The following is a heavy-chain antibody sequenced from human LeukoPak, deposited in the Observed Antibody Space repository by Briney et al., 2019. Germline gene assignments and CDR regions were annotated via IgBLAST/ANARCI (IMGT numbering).Heavy chain of an antibody. Sequence: SETLSLTCTVSGGSISSHYWSWIRQPPGKGLEWIGYIYYSGSTNYNPSLKSRVTISVDTSKNQFSLKLSSVTAADTAVYYCARESVVAAIPLPYYYYYMDVWGKGTTVTVSS. CDR1: GGSISSHY. V-gene: IGHV4-59*11. D-gene: IGHD2-15*01. CDR3: ARESVVAAIPLPYYYYYMDV. CDR2: IYYSGST. J-gene: IGHJ6*03.